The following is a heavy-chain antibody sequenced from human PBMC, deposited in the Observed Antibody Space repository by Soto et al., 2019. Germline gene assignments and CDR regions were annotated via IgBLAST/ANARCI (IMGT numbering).Heavy chain of an antibody. CDR3: ARRFLYSSGYLGFDP. CDR2: INRGGST. D-gene: IGHD6-19*01. CDR1: GGSFSGYH. V-gene: IGHV4-34*01. J-gene: IGHJ5*02. Sequence: QVQLQQWGAGLLKPSETLSLTCAVYGGSFSGYHWSWIRQPPGKGLEWIGEINRGGSTYYNPSLKSRVTMSVDTSKNHFSVKLSSVTASDTAVYYCARRFLYSSGYLGFDPWGQGTLVTVSS.